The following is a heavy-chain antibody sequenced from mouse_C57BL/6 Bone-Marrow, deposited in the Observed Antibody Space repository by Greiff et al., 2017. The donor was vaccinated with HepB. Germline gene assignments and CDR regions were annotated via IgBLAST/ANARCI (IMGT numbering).Heavy chain of an antibody. CDR3: ARYHIYYYGSSSIDGAMDY. V-gene: IGHV1-81*01. D-gene: IGHD1-1*01. J-gene: IGHJ4*01. Sequence: VQLVESGAELARPGASVKLSCKASGYTFTSYGISWVKQRTGQGLKWIGEIYPRSGNTYYNEKFKGKATLTADKSSSTAYMELRSLTSEDSAVYFCARYHIYYYGSSSIDGAMDYWGQGTSVTVSS. CDR1: GYTFTSYG. CDR2: IYPRSGNT.